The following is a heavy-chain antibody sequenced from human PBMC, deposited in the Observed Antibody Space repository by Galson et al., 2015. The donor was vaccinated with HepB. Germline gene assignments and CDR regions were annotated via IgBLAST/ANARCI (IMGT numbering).Heavy chain of an antibody. D-gene: IGHD3-9*01. CDR1: GFTFSDYA. J-gene: IGHJ4*01. V-gene: IGHV3-30-3*01. CDR2: ITYDDGINR. CDR3: AKERLRLTGYDYFDS. Sequence: SLRLSCAASGFTFSDYAMHWVRQAPGKGLEWLTVITYDDGINRYYADSVQGRFSISRDNSKNTLFLLMSGLRHEDTAVYYCAKERLRLTGYDYFDSWGRGTLVTVSS.